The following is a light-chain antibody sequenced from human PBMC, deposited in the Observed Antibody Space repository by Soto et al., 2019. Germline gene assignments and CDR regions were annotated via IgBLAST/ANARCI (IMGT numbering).Light chain of an antibody. J-gene: IGLJ2*01. CDR2: DTS. Sequence: QTVVTQEPSLTVSPGGTVTLTCASSTGTLTSGHFPYWFQQKPGQAPRALIFDTSNRHSWTPARFSGSLLGGKAALTLSGAQPDDEADYYCLLYYDTIRIFGGGTKITVL. V-gene: IGLV7-46*01. CDR1: TGTLTSGHF. CDR3: LLYYDTIRI.